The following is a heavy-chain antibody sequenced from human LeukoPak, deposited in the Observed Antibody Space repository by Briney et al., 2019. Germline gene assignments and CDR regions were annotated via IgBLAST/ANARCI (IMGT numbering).Heavy chain of an antibody. Sequence: GGSLRLSCAASGFTFSSYAMSWVRQAPGKGLEWVSVIGGSGGSTYYADSVKGRFTMSRDNSKNTLYLQMNSLRAEDTAVYYCAKDENRNWYFDLWGRGTLVTVSS. J-gene: IGHJ2*01. CDR1: GFTFSSYA. D-gene: IGHD2/OR15-2a*01. CDR3: AKDENRNWYFDL. CDR2: IGGSGGST. V-gene: IGHV3-23*01.